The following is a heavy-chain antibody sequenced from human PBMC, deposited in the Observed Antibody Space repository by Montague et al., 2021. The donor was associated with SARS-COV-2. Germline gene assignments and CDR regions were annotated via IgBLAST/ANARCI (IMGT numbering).Heavy chain of an antibody. CDR1: GDSISSYY. V-gene: IGHV4-59*01. Sequence: SETLSLTCSVSGDSISSYYYNWIRQTPGKGLEWIGYAYYVPSTNXANTNSNPSLKRRVTISLDTSENQFSLKLSSATAADTAVYYCARTWRFGQSYGLDIWGQGTMVTVSS. D-gene: IGHD3-16*01. CDR3: ARTWRFGQSYGLDI. J-gene: IGHJ3*02. CDR2: AYYVPSTNXANT.